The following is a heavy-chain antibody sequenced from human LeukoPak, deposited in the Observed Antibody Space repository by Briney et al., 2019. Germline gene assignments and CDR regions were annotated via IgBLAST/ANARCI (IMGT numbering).Heavy chain of an antibody. V-gene: IGHV4-34*01. CDR3: ARGDSSGWGVNAFDI. D-gene: IGHD6-19*01. CDR1: GGSFSGYY. J-gene: IGHJ3*02. CDR2: INHSGST. Sequence: SETLSLTCAVYGGSFSGYYWSWIRQPPGKGLEWIGEINHSGSTNYNPSLKSRVTISVDTSKNQFSLKLSSVTAADTAVYYCARGDSSGWGVNAFDIWGQGTMVTVSS.